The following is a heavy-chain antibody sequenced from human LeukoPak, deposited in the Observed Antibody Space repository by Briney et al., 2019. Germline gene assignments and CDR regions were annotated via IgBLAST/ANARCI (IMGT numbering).Heavy chain of an antibody. J-gene: IGHJ4*02. V-gene: IGHV1-2*07. CDR2: INPNSGT. CDR3: ARGFPLPMVRGGYDY. CDR1: GYTFIGYY. D-gene: IGHD3-10*01. Sequence: ASVKVSCKASGYTFIGYYMHWVRQAPGQGLEWMGWINPNSGTNYAHKFQGRVTMARNTSTSTAYMELSRLRSDDTAVYYCARGFPLPMVRGGYDYWGQGTLVTVSS.